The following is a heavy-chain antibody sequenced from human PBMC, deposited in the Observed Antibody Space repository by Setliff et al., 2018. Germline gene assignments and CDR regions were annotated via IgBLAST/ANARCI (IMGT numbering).Heavy chain of an antibody. D-gene: IGHD4-17*01. V-gene: IGHV1-69*13. J-gene: IGHJ6*03. Sequence: ASVKVSCKASGGTFQNYGLTWVRQAPGQGLEWMGGIIPIFGTTNYAHSFKGRVTFTADESTSTAYMELSSLRSEDTAVYYCARDSTVTTDYYYYYMDVWGKGTTVTVSS. CDR2: IIPIFGTT. CDR1: GGTFQNYG. CDR3: ARDSTVTTDYYYYYMDV.